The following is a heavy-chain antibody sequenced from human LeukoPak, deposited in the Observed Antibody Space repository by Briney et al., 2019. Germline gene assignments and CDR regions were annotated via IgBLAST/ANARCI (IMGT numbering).Heavy chain of an antibody. CDR3: ATNGYYCMDV. V-gene: IGHV4-39*07. CDR1: GGSISSSSYY. CDR2: IYYSGST. Sequence: LETLSLTCTVSGGSISSSSYYWGWIRQPPGKGLEWIGSIYYSGSTNYNPSLKSRIAISVDKSQNQFSLKVNSLTAADTAVYYCATNGYYCMDVWGKGTTVTVSS. D-gene: IGHD2-8*01. J-gene: IGHJ6*03.